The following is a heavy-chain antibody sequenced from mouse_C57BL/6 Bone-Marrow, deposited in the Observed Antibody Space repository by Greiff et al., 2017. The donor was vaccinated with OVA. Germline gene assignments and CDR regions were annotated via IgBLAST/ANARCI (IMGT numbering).Heavy chain of an antibody. CDR3: ARDYDYDYYAMDY. J-gene: IGHJ4*01. V-gene: IGHV5-4*01. Sequence: EVNVVESGGGLVKPGGSLKLSCAASGFTFSSYAMSWVRQTPEKRLEWVATISDGGSYTYYPDNVKGRFTISRDNAKNNLYLQMSHLKSEDTAMYYCARDYDYDYYAMDYWGQGTSVTVSS. CDR1: GFTFSSYA. CDR2: ISDGGSYT. D-gene: IGHD2-4*01.